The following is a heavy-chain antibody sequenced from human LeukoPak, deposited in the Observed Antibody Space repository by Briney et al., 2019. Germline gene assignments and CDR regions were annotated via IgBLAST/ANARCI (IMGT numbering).Heavy chain of an antibody. CDR2: IYYRGTT. CDR1: GGSISNLY. CDR3: ARGPLSYCNSATCYANWFDS. V-gene: IGHV4-59*11. D-gene: IGHD2-2*01. Sequence: SETLSLTCTVSGGSISNLYWSWIRQPPGKGLEWIAYIYYRGTTHYNPSLKGRVTISLDTSKSQFSLELSSVTAADTAVYHCARGPLSYCNSATCYANWFDSWGQGALVTVSS. J-gene: IGHJ5*01.